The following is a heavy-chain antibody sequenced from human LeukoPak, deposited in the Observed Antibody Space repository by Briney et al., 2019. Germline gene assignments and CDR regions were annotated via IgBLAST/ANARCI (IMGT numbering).Heavy chain of an antibody. CDR1: GGSISSYY. J-gene: IGHJ6*03. CDR3: ARDSRNYPYYYYYMDV. D-gene: IGHD4-11*01. V-gene: IGHV4-4*07. Sequence: SETLSLTCTVSGGSISSYYWSWIRQPAGKGLEWIGRIYTSGSTNYNPSLKSRVTMSVDTSKNQFSLKLSSVTAADTAVYYCARDSRNYPYYYYYMDVWGKGTTVTVSS. CDR2: IYTSGST.